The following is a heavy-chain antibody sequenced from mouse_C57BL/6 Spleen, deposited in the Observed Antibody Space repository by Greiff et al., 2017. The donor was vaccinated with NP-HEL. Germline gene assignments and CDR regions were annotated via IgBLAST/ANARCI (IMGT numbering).Heavy chain of an antibody. J-gene: IGHJ3*01. CDR2: IDPSDSYT. CDR3: ARRGQLRLPWFAY. CDR1: GYTFTSYW. D-gene: IGHD3-2*02. V-gene: IGHV1-69*01. Sequence: QVQLQQSGAELVMPGASVKLSCKASGYTFTSYWMHWVKQRPGQGLEWIGEIDPSDSYTNYNQKFKGKSTLTVDKSSSTAYMQLSSLTSEDSAVYYCARRGQLRLPWFAYWGQGTLVTVSA.